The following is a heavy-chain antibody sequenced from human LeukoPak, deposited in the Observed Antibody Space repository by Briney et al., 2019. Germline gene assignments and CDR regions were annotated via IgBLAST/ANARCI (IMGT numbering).Heavy chain of an antibody. CDR3: AKDIFAGNYYYYGMDV. Sequence: GGSLRLSCAASGFTFDDYAMHWVRQAPGKGLEWVSGISRNSGSIGYADSVKGRFTISRDNAKNSLYLQMNSLRAEDTALYYCAKDIFAGNYYYYGMDVWGQGTTVTVSS. CDR2: ISRNSGSI. CDR1: GFTFDDYA. D-gene: IGHD1-1*01. V-gene: IGHV3-9*01. J-gene: IGHJ6*02.